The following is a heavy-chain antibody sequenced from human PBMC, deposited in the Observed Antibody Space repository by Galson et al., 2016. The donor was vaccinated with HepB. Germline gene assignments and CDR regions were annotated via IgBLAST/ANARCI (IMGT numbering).Heavy chain of an antibody. D-gene: IGHD3-9*01. J-gene: IGHJ6*02. Sequence: SLRLSCAVSGFTFSSYAFNWVRQAPGKGLGWVGIISYDGSRQYHGDSVKGRFTISRGDSKNTLYLQMDRLRADDTAVYYCARDRAGPGDILEVWGQGTTVTVSS. CDR1: GFTFSSYA. CDR3: ARDRAGPGDILEV. CDR2: ISYDGSRQ. V-gene: IGHV3-30-3*01.